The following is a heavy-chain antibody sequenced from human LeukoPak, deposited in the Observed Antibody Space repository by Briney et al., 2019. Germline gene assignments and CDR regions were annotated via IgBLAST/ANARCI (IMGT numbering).Heavy chain of an antibody. J-gene: IGHJ4*02. Sequence: PGGSLRLSCAASGFTFSSYSMSWVRQAPEKGLEWVSGISGSAGTTFYADSVEGRFTISRDNSKNTLYLQMNSLRAEDTAIYYCVKVTDFWTATRPPDYWGQGTLVIVSS. CDR1: GFTFSSYS. D-gene: IGHD3/OR15-3a*01. V-gene: IGHV3-23*01. CDR3: VKVTDFWTATRPPDY. CDR2: ISGSAGTT.